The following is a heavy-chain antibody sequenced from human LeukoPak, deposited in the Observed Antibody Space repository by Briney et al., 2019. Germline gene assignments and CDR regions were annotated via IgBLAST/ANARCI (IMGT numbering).Heavy chain of an antibody. CDR1: GYTFTGYY. CDR2: IHPNSGGT. V-gene: IGHV1-2*02. CDR3: ARGGNPTVVTCYFDY. Sequence: GASVKVSCKASGYTFTGYYMHWVRQAPGQRLEWMGWIHPNSGGTNYAQTLQGRVTMTRDTSISTAYMELSRLRSDDTAVYYCARGGNPTVVTCYFDYWGQGALVTVSS. D-gene: IGHD4-23*01. J-gene: IGHJ4*02.